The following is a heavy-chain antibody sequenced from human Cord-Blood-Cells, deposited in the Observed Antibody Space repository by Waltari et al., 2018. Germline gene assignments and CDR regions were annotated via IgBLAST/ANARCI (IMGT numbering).Heavy chain of an antibody. Sequence: QVQLQESGPGLVKPPETLSLTCAVSGYSISSGYYWGWIRHPPGKGLEWIGSIYHSGSTYYNPSLKSRVTISVDTSKNQVSLNLSSVTAADTAVYYCARNSGWGSSHWYFDLWGRGTLVTVSS. D-gene: IGHD2-21*01. CDR3: ARNSGWGSSHWYFDL. J-gene: IGHJ2*01. CDR1: GYSISSGYY. CDR2: IYHSGST. V-gene: IGHV4-38-2*01.